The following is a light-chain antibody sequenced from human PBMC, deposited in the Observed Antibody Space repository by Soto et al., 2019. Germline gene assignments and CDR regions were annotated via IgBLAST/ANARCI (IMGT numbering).Light chain of an antibody. CDR2: GNT. J-gene: IGLJ1*01. V-gene: IGLV1-40*01. CDR3: QSYDSSLSASYV. CDR1: SSNIGAGYE. Sequence: QSVLTQPPSVSGAPGQRVTISCTGSSSNIGAGYEVHWYQHLPGKAPKLLIYGNTNRPSGVPDRFSGSKSGTSASLAITWLQAEDEADYYCQSYDSSLSASYVFGGGTKLTVL.